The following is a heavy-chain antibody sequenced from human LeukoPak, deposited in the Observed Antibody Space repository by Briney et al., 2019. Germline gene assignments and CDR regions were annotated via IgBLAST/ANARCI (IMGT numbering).Heavy chain of an antibody. D-gene: IGHD4-17*01. Sequence: ASVKVSCKASGYTFTGYYMHWVRQAPGQGLEWMGWINPNSGGTNYAQKFQGRVTMTRDTSVSTAYMELSRLRSDDTAVYYCRTDRYGDYGDYIDYWGQGTLVTVSS. CDR3: RTDRYGDYGDYIDY. V-gene: IGHV1-2*02. CDR2: INPNSGGT. J-gene: IGHJ4*02. CDR1: GYTFTGYY.